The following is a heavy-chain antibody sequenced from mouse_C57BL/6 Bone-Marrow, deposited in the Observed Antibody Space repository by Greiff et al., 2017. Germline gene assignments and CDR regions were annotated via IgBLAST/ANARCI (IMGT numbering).Heavy chain of an antibody. CDR3: ARQLRGWFAY. V-gene: IGHV1-55*01. CDR2: IYPGSGST. Sequence: QVQLQQPGAELVKPGASVKMSCKASGYTFTSYWITWVKQRPGQGLEWIGDIYPGSGSTNYNEKFKSKATLTVDTPSSTADMPLSSLTSEDSAVYYCARQLRGWFAYWGQGTLVTVSA. D-gene: IGHD3-2*02. J-gene: IGHJ3*01. CDR1: GYTFTSYW.